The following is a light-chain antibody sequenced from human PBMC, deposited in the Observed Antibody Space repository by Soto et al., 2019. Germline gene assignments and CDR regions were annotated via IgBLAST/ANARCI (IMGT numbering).Light chain of an antibody. CDR3: IQALQTPYT. J-gene: IGKJ2*01. Sequence: DIVMTQSPLSLSVTPGEPASISCRSSQSLLYSNGYNYLDWYLQKPGQSPQLLIYLGSNRASGVPDRFSGSGSGTDFTLKISRVEAEDVGVYYCIQALQTPYTFGQGTKLEIK. CDR2: LGS. CDR1: QSLLYSNGYNY. V-gene: IGKV2-28*01.